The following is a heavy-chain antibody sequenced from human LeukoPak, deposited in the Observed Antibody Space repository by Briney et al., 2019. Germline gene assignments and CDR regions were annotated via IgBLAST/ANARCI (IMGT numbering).Heavy chain of an antibody. D-gene: IGHD6-19*01. CDR1: GFTFSKYW. V-gene: IGHV3-74*01. J-gene: IGHJ4*02. CDR2: INTDGTVT. CDR3: ATKQWLAPPPDS. Sequence: GGSLRLSCAASGFTFSKYWMLWVRQAPGKGLESVSRINTDGTVTTYADSVKGRFTVSRDDADNTMFLQMNGVRDEDTAVYYCATKQWLAPPPDSWGQGTPVTVSS.